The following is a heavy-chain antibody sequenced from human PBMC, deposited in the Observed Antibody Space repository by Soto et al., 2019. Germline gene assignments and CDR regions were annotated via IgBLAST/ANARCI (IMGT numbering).Heavy chain of an antibody. V-gene: IGHV3-23*01. CDR2: ISGSGGST. Sequence: EVQLLASGGGLVQPGGSLRLSCAASGFTFSSYAMSWVRQAPGKGLEWVSAISGSGGSTYYADSVKGRFTISRDNSKNTLYLQMNSLRAEDTAVYYCAKDRSGVVVAATGSDYWGQGTLVTVSS. CDR1: GFTFSSYA. CDR3: AKDRSGVVVAATGSDY. D-gene: IGHD2-15*01. J-gene: IGHJ4*02.